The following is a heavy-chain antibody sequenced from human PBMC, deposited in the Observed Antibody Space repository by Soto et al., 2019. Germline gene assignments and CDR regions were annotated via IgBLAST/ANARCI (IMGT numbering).Heavy chain of an antibody. V-gene: IGHV1-2*02. Sequence: QVQLVQSGAEVQKPGASVKVSCKASGYTFTGHHIHWVRQAPGQGLEWVGWIKPNTGGTNYAQKFHGRDTIATDTSISTAWMELSRLGSDDTAVYYCALSRYCSGGDCTTQSIYYFDYWGQGTVVTVSS. D-gene: IGHD2-15*01. CDR3: ALSRYCSGGDCTTQSIYYFDY. CDR2: IKPNTGGT. CDR1: GYTFTGHH. J-gene: IGHJ4*02.